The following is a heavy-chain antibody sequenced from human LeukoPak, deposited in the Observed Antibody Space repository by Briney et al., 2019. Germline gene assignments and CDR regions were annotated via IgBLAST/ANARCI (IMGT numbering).Heavy chain of an antibody. Sequence: SETLSLTCAVYGGSFSGYYWSCDRQPPGKGLEWIGEINHSGSTNYNTSLKSRVTISVDTSKNQFSLKLSSVSDADTAVYYCARGRGRSGYSYGYVRYFDLWGRGTLVTVSS. CDR3: ARGRGRSGYSYGYVRYFDL. CDR2: INHSGST. CDR1: GGSFSGYY. J-gene: IGHJ2*01. D-gene: IGHD5-18*01. V-gene: IGHV4-34*01.